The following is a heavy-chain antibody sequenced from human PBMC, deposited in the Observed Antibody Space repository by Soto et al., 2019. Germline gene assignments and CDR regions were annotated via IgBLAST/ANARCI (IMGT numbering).Heavy chain of an antibody. CDR1: GGSISSGGYY. J-gene: IGHJ6*02. CDR3: ARDYCSSTSCPTSYYYGMDV. Sequence: QVQLQESGPGLVKPSQTLSLTCTVSGGSISSGGYYWSWIRQHPGKGLEWIGYIYYSGSTYYNPSRKSRVTISVDTSKNHFSLKLSSVTAADTAVYYCARDYCSSTSCPTSYYYGMDVWGQGTTVTVSS. V-gene: IGHV4-31*03. CDR2: IYYSGST. D-gene: IGHD2-2*01.